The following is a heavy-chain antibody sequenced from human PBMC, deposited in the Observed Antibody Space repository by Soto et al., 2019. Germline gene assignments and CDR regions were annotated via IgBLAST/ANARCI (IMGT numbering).Heavy chain of an antibody. CDR2: TRNKASSYTT. CDR1: GFTFSDYY. Sequence: EVQLVESGGGLVQPGGSLRLSCAASGFTFSDYYMDWVRQVPGKGLEWVGRTRNKASSYTTEYVPSVRGRFSISRDASKDSMYLQMNSLKTEDTAVYYCARDTGGRYDYWGQGALVTVSS. D-gene: IGHD3-16*01. CDR3: ARDTGGRYDY. V-gene: IGHV3-72*01. J-gene: IGHJ4*02.